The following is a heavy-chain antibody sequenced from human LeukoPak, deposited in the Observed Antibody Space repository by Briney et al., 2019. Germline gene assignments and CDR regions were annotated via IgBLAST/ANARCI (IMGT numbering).Heavy chain of an antibody. Sequence: ASVKVSCKASGYTFTSYGISWVRQAPGQGLEWMGWISAYNGNTNYAQKLQGRVTITRNTSISTAYMELSSLRSEDTAVYYCARIPPRWVAAAKYYFDYWGQGTLVTVSS. CDR1: GYTFTSYG. J-gene: IGHJ4*02. V-gene: IGHV1-18*01. D-gene: IGHD6-13*01. CDR3: ARIPPRWVAAAKYYFDY. CDR2: ISAYNGNT.